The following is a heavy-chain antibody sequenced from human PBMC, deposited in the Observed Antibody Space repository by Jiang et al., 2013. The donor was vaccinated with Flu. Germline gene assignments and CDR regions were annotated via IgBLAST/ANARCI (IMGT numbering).Heavy chain of an antibody. J-gene: IGHJ5*02. D-gene: IGHD3-10*01. Sequence: GLVKPSETLSLTCAVYGGSFSGYYWSWIRQPPGKGLEWIGEINHSGSTNYNPSLKSRVTISVDTSKNQFSLKLSSVTAADTAVYYCARSVAMVRGVLRVDPWGQGTLVTVSS. CDR3: ARSVAMVRGVLRVDP. CDR2: INHSGST. CDR1: GGSFSGYY. V-gene: IGHV4-34*01.